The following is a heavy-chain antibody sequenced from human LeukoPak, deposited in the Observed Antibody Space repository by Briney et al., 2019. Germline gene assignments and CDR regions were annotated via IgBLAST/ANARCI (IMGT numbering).Heavy chain of an antibody. CDR2: INPNSGGT. V-gene: IGHV1-2*02. CDR1: GYTFTGYY. D-gene: IGHD3-22*01. CDR3: ARDTRRQSSSGYYLMDAFDI. Sequence: ASVKVSCKASGYTFTGYYMHWVRQAPGQGLEWMGWINPNSGGTNYAQKFQGRVTMTRDTSISTAYMELSRLRSDDTAVYYCARDTRRQSSSGYYLMDAFDIWGQGTMVTVSS. J-gene: IGHJ3*02.